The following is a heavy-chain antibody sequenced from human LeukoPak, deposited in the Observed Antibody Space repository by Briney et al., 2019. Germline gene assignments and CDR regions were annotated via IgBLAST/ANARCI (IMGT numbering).Heavy chain of an antibody. V-gene: IGHV3-23*01. J-gene: IGHJ4*02. D-gene: IGHD4-17*01. CDR3: AKDPWGDYGDYAYYFDY. CDR2: ISGSGGST. CDR1: GFTFSSYA. Sequence: GRSLRLSCAASGFTFSSYAMSWVRQAPGKGLEWVSAISGSGGSTYYADSVKGRFTISRDNSKNTLYLQMNSLRAEDTAVYYCAKDPWGDYGDYAYYFDYWGQGTLVSVSS.